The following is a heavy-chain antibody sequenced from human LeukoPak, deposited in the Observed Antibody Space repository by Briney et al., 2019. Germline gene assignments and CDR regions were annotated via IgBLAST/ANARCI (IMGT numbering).Heavy chain of an antibody. D-gene: IGHD2-21*02. J-gene: IGHJ4*02. CDR1: GYTFTNYG. V-gene: IGHV1-18*01. CDR2: ISTNNGNT. Sequence: ASVKVTCKTPGYTFTNYGISWVRQAPGQGLEWMGWISTNNGNTKYAEKFQGRVTMTTDTSASTAYMDLRSLRSDDTAVYYCARVVIDCDGDCPLEYWGQGTLVTVSS. CDR3: ARVVIDCDGDCPLEY.